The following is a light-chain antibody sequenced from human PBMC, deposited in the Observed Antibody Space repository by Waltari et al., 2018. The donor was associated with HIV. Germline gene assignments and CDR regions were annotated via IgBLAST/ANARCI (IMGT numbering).Light chain of an antibody. J-gene: IGKJ2*01. V-gene: IGKV3-15*01. CDR3: QQYNNWPPYT. CDR1: QSVNSN. Sequence: EIVMTQSPATLSVSPGERATLSCRASQSVNSNLAWYQQKRGQAPRLLIYGASTRATDIPARFSGSGSGTEFTLTISSLQSEEFAVYYCQQYNNWPPYTFGQGTKLEIK. CDR2: GAS.